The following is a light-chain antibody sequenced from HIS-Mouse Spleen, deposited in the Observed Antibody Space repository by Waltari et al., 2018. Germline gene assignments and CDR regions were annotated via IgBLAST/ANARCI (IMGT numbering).Light chain of an antibody. V-gene: IGLV6-57*02. Sequence: NFMLTQPHSVSESPGKTVTISCTGSSCSIASNYVPWYQPRPGSAPTTVIYEDNQRPSGVPDRFSGSIDSSSNSASLTISGLKTEDEADYYCQSYDSSNWVFGGGTKLTVL. CDR3: QSYDSSNWV. CDR2: EDN. CDR1: SCSIASNY. J-gene: IGLJ3*02.